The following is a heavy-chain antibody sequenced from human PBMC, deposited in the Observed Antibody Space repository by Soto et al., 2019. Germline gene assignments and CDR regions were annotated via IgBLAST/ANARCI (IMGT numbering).Heavy chain of an antibody. Sequence: QVQLVQSGAEVKKPGASVNVSCKASGYSFTNYYMHWVRQAPGQGLEWMGTINPSGGSTSYAQKFQGRVTMTRDTSTSTVYMEVNSLSFEDTAVYYCVRVGSGSFYSWFDPWGQGTVVTVSS. CDR1: GYSFTNYY. D-gene: IGHD1-26*01. V-gene: IGHV1-46*01. CDR2: INPSGGST. J-gene: IGHJ5*02. CDR3: VRVGSGSFYSWFDP.